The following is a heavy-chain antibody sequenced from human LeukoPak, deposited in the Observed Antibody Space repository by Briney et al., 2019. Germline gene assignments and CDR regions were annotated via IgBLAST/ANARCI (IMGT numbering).Heavy chain of an antibody. V-gene: IGHV3-30*03. J-gene: IGHJ4*02. CDR1: GFSLSAYG. CDR3: ARDRQWLVRHFFDF. CDR2: TSSDGSSR. D-gene: IGHD6-19*01. Sequence: GESLKISCEASGFSLSAYGMDWVRQAPGKGLEWVALTSSDGSSRYAESVKGRFTISRDNSKNTVFLQMNTLSHEDTATYYCARDRQWLVRHFFDFWGQGTLVTVSS.